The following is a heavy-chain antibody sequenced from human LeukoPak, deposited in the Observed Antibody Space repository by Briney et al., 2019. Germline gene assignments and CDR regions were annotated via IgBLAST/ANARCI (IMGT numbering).Heavy chain of an antibody. Sequence: PGGSLRLSCAASGFTFNNYAMSWVRQAPGTGLEWVSAISKSGDRTYYADSVKGRFTISRDNSRNTVYLQKNSLRDEDTATYYCVKEGGTHSFADSWGQGTLVTVSS. D-gene: IGHD3-16*01. CDR2: ISKSGDRT. V-gene: IGHV3-23*01. CDR3: VKEGGTHSFADS. CDR1: GFTFNNYA. J-gene: IGHJ4*02.